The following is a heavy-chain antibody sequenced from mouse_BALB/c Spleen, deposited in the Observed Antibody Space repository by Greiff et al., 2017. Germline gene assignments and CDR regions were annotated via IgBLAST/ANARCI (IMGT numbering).Heavy chain of an antibody. V-gene: IGHV14-3*02. CDR2: IDPANGNT. J-gene: IGHJ4*01. CDR1: GFNIKDTY. D-gene: IGHD1-1*01. Sequence: EVQRVESGAELVKPGASVKLSCTASGFNIKDTYMHWVKQRPEQGLEWIGRIDPANGNTKYDPKFQGKATITADTSSNTAYLQLSSLTSEDTAVYYCARSGYYGSSSYYAMDYWGQGTSVTVSS. CDR3: ARSGYYGSSSYYAMDY.